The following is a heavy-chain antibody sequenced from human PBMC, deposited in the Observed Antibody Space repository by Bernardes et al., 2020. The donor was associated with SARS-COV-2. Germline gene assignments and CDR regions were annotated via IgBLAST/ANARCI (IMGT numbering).Heavy chain of an antibody. CDR3: ARGVRAPGVLYYYNGLDV. CDR1: GGSFSDYY. Sequence: SETLSLTCAVSGGSFSDYYWNWIRQSPGKGLEWIGEIHHSGSTNYNPSLQSRVTISVDTSKNQFSLKLTSVTAADTGIYWCARGVRAPGVLYYYNGLDVWGLGTTVTVS. V-gene: IGHV4-34*01. J-gene: IGHJ6*02. D-gene: IGHD3-10*01. CDR2: IHHSGST.